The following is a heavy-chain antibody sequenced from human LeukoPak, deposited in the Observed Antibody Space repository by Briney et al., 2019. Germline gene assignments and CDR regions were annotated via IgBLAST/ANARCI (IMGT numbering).Heavy chain of an antibody. V-gene: IGHV3-23*01. CDR2: MSSSDDGR. Sequence: PGGSLRLSCATSGFSFSSYAMSWVRQAPGKGLEWVSAMSSSDDGRYYAASVKGRFTISRDNSKNTLYLQMNSLRAEDTAVYYCAKDRVGYFDWLFYGPHFDYWGQGTLVTVSS. CDR1: GFSFSSYA. D-gene: IGHD3-9*01. J-gene: IGHJ4*02. CDR3: AKDRVGYFDWLFYGPHFDY.